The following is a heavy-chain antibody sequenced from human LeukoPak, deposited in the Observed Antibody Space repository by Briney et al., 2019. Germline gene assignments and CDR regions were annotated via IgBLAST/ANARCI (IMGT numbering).Heavy chain of an antibody. CDR3: ARVRSGFFDWRGPFDI. J-gene: IGHJ3*02. CDR2: IYTSGST. Sequence: SETLSLTCTVSGGSISSGDYYWSWIRQPAGKGLEWIGRIYTSGSTNYNPSLKSRVTISVDTSTNQLSLKLSPVTAADTAVYYCARVRSGFFDWRGPFDIWGQGTMVTVSS. V-gene: IGHV4-61*02. D-gene: IGHD3-9*01. CDR1: GGSISSGDYY.